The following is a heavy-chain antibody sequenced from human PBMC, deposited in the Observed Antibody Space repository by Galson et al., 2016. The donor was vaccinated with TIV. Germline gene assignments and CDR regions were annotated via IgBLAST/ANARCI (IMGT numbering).Heavy chain of an antibody. CDR2: ISGSGTTI. J-gene: IGHJ4*02. V-gene: IGHV3-11*01. CDR1: GFALTGYY. CDR3: AARVAGTTRFDY. Sequence: SLRLSCAASGFALTGYYMGWVRQAPGKGLEWLAYISGSGTTIHYADSVRGRFTISRDTALNSILLQMNSLTTADTAVYYCAARVAGTTRFDYWGQGSLVPVSS. D-gene: IGHD1-7*01.